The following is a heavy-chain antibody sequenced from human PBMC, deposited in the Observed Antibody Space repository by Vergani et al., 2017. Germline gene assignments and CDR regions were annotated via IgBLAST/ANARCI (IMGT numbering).Heavy chain of an antibody. CDR3: TRDGYGSGKDD. J-gene: IGHJ4*02. CDR1: GFTFGDYA. D-gene: IGHD3-10*01. V-gene: IGHV3-49*03. Sequence: EVQLVESGGGLVQPGRSLRLSCTASGFTFGDYAMSWFRQAPGKGMEWVGFIRSKAYGGTTEYAASVKGRFTISRDDSKSIAYLQMNSLKTDDTAVYYCTRDGYGSGKDDWGQGTLVTVSS. CDR2: IRSKAYGGTT.